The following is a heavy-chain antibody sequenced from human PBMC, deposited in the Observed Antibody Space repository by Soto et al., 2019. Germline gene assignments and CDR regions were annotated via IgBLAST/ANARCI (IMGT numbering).Heavy chain of an antibody. CDR1: KFTFSSYW. D-gene: IGHD3-10*01. CDR3: TSSGSYDIAWFDP. CDR2: IDPDGITT. Sequence: PGGSLRLSCAASKFTFSSYWMHWVRQAPGKGLVRVSRIDPDGITTYYADSVKGRFTISRDNAKNTLYLQLNSLTAEDTAVYYCTSSGSYDIAWFDPWGQGTLVTVSS. J-gene: IGHJ5*02. V-gene: IGHV3-74*01.